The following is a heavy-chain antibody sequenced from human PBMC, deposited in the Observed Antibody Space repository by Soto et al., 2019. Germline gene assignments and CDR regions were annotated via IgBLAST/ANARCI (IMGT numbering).Heavy chain of an antibody. CDR2: ISGSGGST. J-gene: IGHJ4*02. D-gene: IGHD3-22*01. V-gene: IGHV3-23*01. CDR1: GFNFRLYP. CDR3: AKAHTFRFYYFTGGDY. Sequence: EVQLLEPGGGLVQPGGSLRLSCGASGFNFRLYPMAWVRQAPGKGLEWVSSISGSGGSTFYADSVKGRFTISRDNSKNTLYLQMDTLRAEDSAVYYCAKAHTFRFYYFTGGDYWGQGTLVTVSS.